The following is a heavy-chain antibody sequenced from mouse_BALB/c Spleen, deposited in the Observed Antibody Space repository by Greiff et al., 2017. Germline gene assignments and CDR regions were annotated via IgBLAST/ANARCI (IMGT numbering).Heavy chain of an antibody. CDR3: ARLGITTRGPYWYFDV. CDR1: GYSFTSYY. Sequence: EVQLQQSGPELMKPGASVKISCKASGYSFTSYYMHWVKQSHGKSLEWIGYIDPFNGGTSYNQKFKGKATLTVDKSSSTAYMHLSSLTSEDSAVYYCARLGITTRGPYWYFDVWGAGTTVTVSS. D-gene: IGHD2-4*01. CDR2: IDPFNGGT. V-gene: IGHV1-28*01. J-gene: IGHJ1*01.